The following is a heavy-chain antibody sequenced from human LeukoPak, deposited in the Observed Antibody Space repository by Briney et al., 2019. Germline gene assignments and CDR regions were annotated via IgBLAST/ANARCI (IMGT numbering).Heavy chain of an antibody. CDR3: ARRDRMGYYFDY. J-gene: IGHJ4*02. CDR1: GGTFSSYA. V-gene: IGHV1-69*13. CDR2: IIPIFGTA. Sequence: GASVKVSCKASGGTFSSYAMSWVRQAPGQGLEWMGGIIPIFGTANYAQKFQGRVTITADESTSTAYMELSSLRSEDTAVYYCARRDRMGYYFDYWGQGTLVTVSS. D-gene: IGHD2-15*01.